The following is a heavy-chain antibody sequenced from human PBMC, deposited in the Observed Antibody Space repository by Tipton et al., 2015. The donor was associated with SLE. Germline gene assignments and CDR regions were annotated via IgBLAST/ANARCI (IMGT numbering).Heavy chain of an antibody. CDR1: GGSVSSAAYF. J-gene: IGHJ5*02. Sequence: TLSLTCSVSGGSVSSAAYFWSWIRQHPGKGLEGIGSVYYTGKTFYNPSLKSRVTMSVDTSKNHFSLKLSSVTAADTAVYYCARHDTNYGRNWFDPWGQGTLVTVSS. CDR2: VYYTGKT. V-gene: IGHV4-30-2*03. D-gene: IGHD2-8*01. CDR3: ARHDTNYGRNWFDP.